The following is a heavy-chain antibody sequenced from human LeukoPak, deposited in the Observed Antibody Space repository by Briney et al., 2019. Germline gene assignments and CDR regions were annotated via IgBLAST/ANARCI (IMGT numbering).Heavy chain of an antibody. CDR2: IYYSGST. D-gene: IGHD2-2*01. V-gene: IGHV4-31*03. J-gene: IGHJ4*02. CDR1: GGSISNDGYY. CDR3: ARRYCSSTSCYYFDY. Sequence: SETLSLTCTVSGGSISNDGYYWSWIRQHPGKGLEWIGYIYYSGSTYYNPSLKSRITISVDTSKNQFSLRLSSVTAADTAVYYCARRYCSSTSCYYFDYWGQGTLVTVSS.